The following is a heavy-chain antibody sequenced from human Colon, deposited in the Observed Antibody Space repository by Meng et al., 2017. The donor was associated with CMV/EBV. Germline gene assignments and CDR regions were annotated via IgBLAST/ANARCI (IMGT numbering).Heavy chain of an antibody. CDR2: ISVSGDSK. J-gene: IGHJ4*02. CDR1: GFTFSMYA. D-gene: IGHD3-3*01. Sequence: SGFTFSMYAMGWVRQAPGKGLEWVSAISVSGDSKYYADSVEGRFTISRDNSRDTVYLQMNSLRVEDTAVYYCARVLPNYDFWSGYPDYWGQGTLVASPQ. CDR3: ARVLPNYDFWSGYPDY. V-gene: IGHV3-23*01.